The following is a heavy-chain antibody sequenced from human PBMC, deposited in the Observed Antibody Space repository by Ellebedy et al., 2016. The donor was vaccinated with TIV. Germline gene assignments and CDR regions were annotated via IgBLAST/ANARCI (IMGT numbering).Heavy chain of an antibody. V-gene: IGHV4-59*01. Sequence: SETLSLXCTVSGGSISSYYWTWIRQPPGKGLAWIGYVYYRGSTNYNASLKSRVTISLDTSKNQFSLRLSSVTAADTAVYYCARDRMYYYDSSGSYSYYGMDVWGQGTTVTVSS. CDR1: GGSISSYY. CDR2: VYYRGST. J-gene: IGHJ6*02. CDR3: ARDRMYYYDSSGSYSYYGMDV. D-gene: IGHD3-22*01.